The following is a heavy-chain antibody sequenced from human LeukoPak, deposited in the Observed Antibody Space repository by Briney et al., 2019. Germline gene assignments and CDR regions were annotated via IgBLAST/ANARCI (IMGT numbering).Heavy chain of an antibody. D-gene: IGHD1-26*01. CDR1: GFTFSSHS. Sequence: GGSLRLSCAASGFTFSSHSMNWVRQSPGKGLELVSLIYSGGSTYYADSVKGRFTISRDNSKNTLYLQMNSLRAEDTAVYYCARVWSRIVGATTSSEYWGQGTLVTVSS. CDR2: IYSGGST. CDR3: ARVWSRIVGATTSSEY. V-gene: IGHV3-53*01. J-gene: IGHJ4*02.